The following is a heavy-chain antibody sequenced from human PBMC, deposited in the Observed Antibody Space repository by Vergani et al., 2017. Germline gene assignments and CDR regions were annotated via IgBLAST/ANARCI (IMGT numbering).Heavy chain of an antibody. V-gene: IGHV1-2*02. CDR1: GYTFTGYY. CDR2: VNRNSGST. J-gene: IGHJ5*02. D-gene: IGHD2-15*01. CDR3: ARDRGYCSGGSCYVGVFWFDP. Sequence: QVQLVQSGAEVKKPGASVKVSCKASGYTFTGYYMHWVRQAPGQGLEWMGWVNRNSGSTNYAQKFQGRVTMTRDTSISTAYMELSRLRSDDTAVYYCARDRGYCSGGSCYVGVFWFDPWGQGTLVTVSS.